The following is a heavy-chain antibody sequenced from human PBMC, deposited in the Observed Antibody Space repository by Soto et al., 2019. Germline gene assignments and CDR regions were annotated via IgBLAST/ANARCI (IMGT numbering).Heavy chain of an antibody. Sequence: QVQLVESGGGVVQPGRSLRLSCVPSGFIFSTYAMHWVRQAPGKGLEWVAIISYDGTNKYYADSVKGRFTISRDNSKNTLYLQMNSLRVEDTALYYCAKDRGRYCSGGTCYLFDSWGQGALVTVSS. CDR1: GFIFSTYA. J-gene: IGHJ4*02. D-gene: IGHD2-15*01. CDR2: ISYDGTNK. CDR3: AKDRGRYCSGGTCYLFDS. V-gene: IGHV3-30*04.